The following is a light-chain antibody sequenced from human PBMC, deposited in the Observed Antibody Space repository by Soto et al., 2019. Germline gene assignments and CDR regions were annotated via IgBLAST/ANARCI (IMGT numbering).Light chain of an antibody. Sequence: QSALTQPRSVSGPPGHSVTISCIGTGSDVGAYSYVSWFQQRPGKAPKLMIYDVSKRPSGVPDRFSGSKSGNTASLTISGLQAEDEADYYCCSFAGSYTLYVFGSGTKV. CDR2: DVS. CDR1: GSDVGAYSY. J-gene: IGLJ1*01. CDR3: CSFAGSYTLYV. V-gene: IGLV2-11*01.